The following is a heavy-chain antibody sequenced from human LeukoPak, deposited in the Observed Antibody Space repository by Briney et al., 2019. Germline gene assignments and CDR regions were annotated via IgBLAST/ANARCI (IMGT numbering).Heavy chain of an antibody. Sequence: SETLSLTCTVSGYSISSGYYWGWIRQPPGKGLEWIGSIYHSGSTYYNPSLKSRVTISVDTSKNQFSLKLSSVTAADTAVYYCAGTRIAAGGYWGQGTLVTVSS. CDR2: IYHSGST. V-gene: IGHV4-38-2*02. CDR1: GYSISSGYY. J-gene: IGHJ4*02. CDR3: AGTRIAAGGY. D-gene: IGHD6-13*01.